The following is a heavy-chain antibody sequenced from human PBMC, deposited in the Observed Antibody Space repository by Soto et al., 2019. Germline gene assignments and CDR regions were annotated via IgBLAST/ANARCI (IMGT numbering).Heavy chain of an antibody. Sequence: EVQLLESGGGLVQPGGSLRLSCAASGFTFSSYAMSWVRQAPGKGLEWVSAISGSGGSTYYADSVKGRFTISRDNSKNTLYLQMNSLRAEDTAVYYCAKRREKRLSSSWYRGDYWGQGTLVTVSS. J-gene: IGHJ4*02. CDR3: AKRREKRLSSSWYRGDY. V-gene: IGHV3-23*01. CDR1: GFTFSSYA. CDR2: ISGSGGST. D-gene: IGHD6-13*01.